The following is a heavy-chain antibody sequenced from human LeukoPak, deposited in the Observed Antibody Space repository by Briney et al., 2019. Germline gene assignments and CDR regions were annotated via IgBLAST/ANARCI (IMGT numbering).Heavy chain of an antibody. Sequence: SETLSLTCTVSGGSISSYYWNWIRQPPGKGLEWIGYINYIRTTDYNPSLKSRVTISLDTSKNRFSLKLSSVTAADTAMYYCAREGRSATDGYWGQGTLVTVSS. V-gene: IGHV4-59*12. J-gene: IGHJ4*02. CDR1: GGSISSYY. CDR2: INYIRTT. D-gene: IGHD3-16*01. CDR3: AREGRSATDGY.